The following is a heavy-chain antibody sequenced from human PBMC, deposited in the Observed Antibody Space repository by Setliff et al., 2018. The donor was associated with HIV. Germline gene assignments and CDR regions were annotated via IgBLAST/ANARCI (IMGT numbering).Heavy chain of an antibody. V-gene: IGHV4-59*01. CDR1: GGSLTGYY. Sequence: SETLSLTCTVSGGSLTGYYWSWIRQPPGKGLEWIGYIYFNGNTNLNPSLESRLTMSVDTSKNQFSLKLSSVTAADTAVYYCARDPLGYNWRRYFDFWGQGAVVTVSS. CDR3: ARDPLGYNWRRYFDF. CDR2: IYFNGNT. J-gene: IGHJ4*02. D-gene: IGHD3-16*01.